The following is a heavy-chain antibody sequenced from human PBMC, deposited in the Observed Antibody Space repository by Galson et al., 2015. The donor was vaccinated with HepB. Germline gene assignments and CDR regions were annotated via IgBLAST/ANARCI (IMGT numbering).Heavy chain of an antibody. CDR2: IIPIFGTA. D-gene: IGHD6-19*01. Sequence: SVKVSCKASGGTFSSYAISWVRQAPGQGLEWMGGIIPIFGTANYAQKFQGRVTITADESTSTAYMGLSSLRSEDTAVYYCARQYSSGWPFDYWGQGTLVTVSS. CDR3: ARQYSSGWPFDY. V-gene: IGHV1-69*13. CDR1: GGTFSSYA. J-gene: IGHJ4*02.